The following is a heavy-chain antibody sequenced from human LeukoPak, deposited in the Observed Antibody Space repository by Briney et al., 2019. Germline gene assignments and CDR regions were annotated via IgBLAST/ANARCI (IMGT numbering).Heavy chain of an antibody. CDR3: ARRHVEYTSSSDPYYFDY. D-gene: IGHD6-6*01. Sequence: SETLSLTCAVYGGSFSGFSSSWIRQPPGKGLEWIGEIYHSGSTNYNPSLKSRGTISVDTSKNQFSLRLTSVTPADTAVYYCARRHVEYTSSSDPYYFDYWGQGTLVTVSS. CDR1: GGSFSGFS. J-gene: IGHJ4*02. CDR2: IYHSGST. V-gene: IGHV4-34*01.